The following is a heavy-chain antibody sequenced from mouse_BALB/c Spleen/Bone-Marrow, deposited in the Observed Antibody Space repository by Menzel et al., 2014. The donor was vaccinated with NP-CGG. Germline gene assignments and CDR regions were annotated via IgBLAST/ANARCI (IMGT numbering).Heavy chain of an antibody. CDR3: VRGWGLTGPEDY. J-gene: IGHJ2*01. CDR1: GYTFTDFN. D-gene: IGHD4-1*01. V-gene: IGHV1-18*01. CDR2: IHPNNGGI. Sequence: EVQLQQSGPELVRPGASVRIPCKASGYTFTDFNIDWVKQSHGKSLEWIGGIHPNNGGIFYNQKFKGKATLTVDKSSNTAYMELRSLTTEDTAVYYCVRGWGLTGPEDYWGQGTTLTVSS.